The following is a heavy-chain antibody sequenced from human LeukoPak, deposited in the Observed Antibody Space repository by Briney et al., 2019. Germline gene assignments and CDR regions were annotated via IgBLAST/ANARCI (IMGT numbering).Heavy chain of an antibody. Sequence: GRSLRLSCAASGFTFSSYGMHWVRRAPGKGLEWVAVISYDGSNKYYADSVKGRFTISRDNSKNTLYLQMNSLRAEDTAVYYCAKDPRGGQWLEGLDYWGQGALVTVSS. D-gene: IGHD6-19*01. CDR1: GFTFSSYG. CDR3: AKDPRGGQWLEGLDY. V-gene: IGHV3-30*18. CDR2: ISYDGSNK. J-gene: IGHJ4*02.